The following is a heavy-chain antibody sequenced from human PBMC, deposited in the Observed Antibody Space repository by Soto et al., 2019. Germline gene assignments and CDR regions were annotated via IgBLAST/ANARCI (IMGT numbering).Heavy chain of an antibody. Sequence: VQLVESGGGVVQPGRSLRLSCAASGFTFSSYGMHWVRQAPGKGLEWVAVISYDGSNKYYADSVKGRFTISRDNSKNTLYLQMNSLRAEDTAVYYCASTGTYYWGQGTLVTVSS. CDR1: GFTFSSYG. J-gene: IGHJ4*02. CDR3: ASTGTYY. CDR2: ISYDGSNK. V-gene: IGHV3-30*03. D-gene: IGHD1-1*01.